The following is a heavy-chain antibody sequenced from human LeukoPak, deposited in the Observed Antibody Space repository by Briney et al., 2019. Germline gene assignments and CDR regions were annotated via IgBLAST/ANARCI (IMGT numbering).Heavy chain of an antibody. J-gene: IGHJ6*02. CDR2: INSDGSST. V-gene: IGHV3-74*01. Sequence: GGSLRLSCSASGFSFSAYGIHWVRQAPGKGLVWVSRINSDGSSTIYADSVKGRFTISRENAKKALYLQMNSLRAEDTAVYYCARGHYYDMDVWGQGTTVTVSS. CDR1: GFSFSAYG. CDR3: ARGHYYDMDV.